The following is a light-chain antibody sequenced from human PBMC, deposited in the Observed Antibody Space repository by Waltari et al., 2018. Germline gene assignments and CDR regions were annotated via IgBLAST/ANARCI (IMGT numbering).Light chain of an antibody. V-gene: IGKV3-20*01. Sequence: EIVLTQSPGTLSLSPGERATLSCRASQRVTSGYIAWYQPKPGQAPRLLIYTASTRATGIPDRFSGSGSGTDFLLTINGLEPEDFAVYYCQYYGSAPRTFGQGTKVEIK. CDR1: QRVTSGY. J-gene: IGKJ1*01. CDR2: TAS. CDR3: QYYGSAPRT.